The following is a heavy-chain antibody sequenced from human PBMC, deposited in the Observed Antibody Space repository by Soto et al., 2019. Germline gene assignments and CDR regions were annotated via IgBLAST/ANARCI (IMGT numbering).Heavy chain of an antibody. V-gene: IGHV3-48*02. J-gene: IGHJ4*02. CDR3: ARDPYYYDNSGYHPKDY. CDR1: GFTFSNYN. D-gene: IGHD3-22*01. CDR2: ISSDGSSI. Sequence: GGSLRLSCAASGFTFSNYNMNWVRQAPGEGLEWVSFISSDGSSIRYADSVKGRFTISRDNAKNSLYLQMNSLRDEDTAVYYCARDPYYYDNSGYHPKDYWGQGTLVTVSS.